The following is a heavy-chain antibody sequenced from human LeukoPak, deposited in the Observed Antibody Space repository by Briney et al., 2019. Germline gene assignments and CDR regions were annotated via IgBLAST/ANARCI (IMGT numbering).Heavy chain of an antibody. D-gene: IGHD4-11*01. Sequence: GGSLRLSCAGFGFTFSDHYMDWVRQVPGKGLEWVGRARNRANGYTTEYAASVKGRFFISRDDSKNSVYLQMNSLRIEDTAVYYCTRSSSNGKHVSDYWGQGTTVTVSS. CDR1: GFTFSDHY. CDR3: TRSSSNGKHVSDY. V-gene: IGHV3-72*01. J-gene: IGHJ4*02. CDR2: ARNRANGYTT.